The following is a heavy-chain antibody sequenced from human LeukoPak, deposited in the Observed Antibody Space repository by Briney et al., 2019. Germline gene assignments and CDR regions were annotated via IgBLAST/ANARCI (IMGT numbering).Heavy chain of an antibody. J-gene: IGHJ5*02. Sequence: SETLSLTCTVSGGSISSYYWSWIRQPPGKGLEWIACISYSGSTKYNPSLKSRVTISVDTSKNQLSLKLSSVAAADTAVYYCAREPGFDSSGYLNWFDPWGQGTLVTVSS. CDR1: GGSISSYY. CDR3: AREPGFDSSGYLNWFDP. V-gene: IGHV4-59*01. D-gene: IGHD3-22*01. CDR2: ISYSGST.